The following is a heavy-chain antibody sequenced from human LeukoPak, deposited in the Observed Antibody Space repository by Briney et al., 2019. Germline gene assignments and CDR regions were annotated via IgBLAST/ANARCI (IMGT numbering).Heavy chain of an antibody. Sequence: SQTLSLTCAISGDSVPSNIAAWNWIRPSPSRGLEWLGRTYYRSKWYNDYAVTVKSRITIDPDTSKNQFSLQLNSVTPEDTAVYYCARGIAVAATSFDHWGQGTLVTVTS. D-gene: IGHD6-19*01. CDR1: GDSVPSNIAA. J-gene: IGHJ4*02. V-gene: IGHV6-1*01. CDR3: ARGIAVAATSFDH. CDR2: TYYRSKWYN.